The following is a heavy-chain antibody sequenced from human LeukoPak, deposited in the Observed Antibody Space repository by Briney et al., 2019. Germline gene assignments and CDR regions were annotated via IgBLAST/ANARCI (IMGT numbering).Heavy chain of an antibody. CDR3: ARPGGGYFDY. Sequence: GGSLRLSCAASGFTFSSYAMRWVRQAPGKGLEWVAVIPYDGSNKYYADSVKGRFTISRDNSKNTLYLQMNSLRAEDTAVYYCARPGGGYFDYWGQGTLVTVSS. V-gene: IGHV3-30*04. J-gene: IGHJ4*02. CDR2: IPYDGSNK. D-gene: IGHD6-25*01. CDR1: GFTFSSYA.